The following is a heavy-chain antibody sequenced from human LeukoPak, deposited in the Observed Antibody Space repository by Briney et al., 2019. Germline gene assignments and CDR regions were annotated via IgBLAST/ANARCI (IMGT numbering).Heavy chain of an antibody. J-gene: IGHJ4*02. Sequence: PSETLSLTCVVYGGSFSGYYWSWIRQPPGKGLEWIGEINHSGSTNYNPSLTSRVTISVDTSKNPFSLKLSSVTAADTAVYYCARRYGEGYYFDYWGQGTLVTVSS. CDR3: ARRYGEGYYFDY. D-gene: IGHD1-14*01. CDR1: GGSFSGYY. V-gene: IGHV4-34*01. CDR2: INHSGST.